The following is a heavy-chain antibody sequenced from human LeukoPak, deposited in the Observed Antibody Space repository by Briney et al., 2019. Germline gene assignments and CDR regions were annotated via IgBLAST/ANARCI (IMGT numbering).Heavy chain of an antibody. CDR1: GGSISSGSYY. J-gene: IGHJ6*02. D-gene: IGHD3-22*01. CDR3: ARETDDSSGYSYPYYYYGMDV. Sequence: SQTLSLTCTVSGGSISSGSYYWSWIRQPAGKGLEWIGRIYTSGSTNYNPSLKSRVTISVDTPKNQFSLKLSSVTAADTAVYYCARETDDSSGYSYPYYYYGMDVWGQGTTVTVSS. V-gene: IGHV4-61*02. CDR2: IYTSGST.